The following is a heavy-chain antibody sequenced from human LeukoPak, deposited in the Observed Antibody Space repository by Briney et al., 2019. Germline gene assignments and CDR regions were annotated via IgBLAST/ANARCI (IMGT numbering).Heavy chain of an antibody. CDR1: GGSISSSSFY. CDR2: IYYSGTT. Sequence: PSETLSLTCSVSGGSISSSSFYWDWIRQPPGKGLEWIGTIYYSGTTYQNPSLRSRVTISVDTSKNQFSLKLSSVTAADTAVYYCARVYYYDSSGYYYYARYDAFDIWGQGTMVTVSS. V-gene: IGHV4-39*01. J-gene: IGHJ3*02. CDR3: ARVYYYDSSGYYYYARYDAFDI. D-gene: IGHD3-22*01.